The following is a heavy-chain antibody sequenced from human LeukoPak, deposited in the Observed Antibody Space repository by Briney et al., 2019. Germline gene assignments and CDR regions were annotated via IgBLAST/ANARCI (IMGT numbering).Heavy chain of an antibody. Sequence: GGSLRLSCAASGFTFSSYAMHWVRQAPGKGLEWVSYISSSGSTIYYADSVKGRFTISRDNAKNSLYLQMNSLRAEDTAVYYCARKYSSSWHYFDYWGQGTLVTVSS. CDR2: ISSSGSTI. V-gene: IGHV3-48*04. CDR1: GFTFSSYA. D-gene: IGHD6-13*01. J-gene: IGHJ4*02. CDR3: ARKYSSSWHYFDY.